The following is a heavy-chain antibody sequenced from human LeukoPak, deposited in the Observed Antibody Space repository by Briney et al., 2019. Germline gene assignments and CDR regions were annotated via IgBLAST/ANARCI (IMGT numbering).Heavy chain of an antibody. Sequence: ASVKVSCKASGYSLSTYGITWVRPAPGQGREWVGWISAYNGNTHYTQKLEGRVTMTTDTSTNTAYMELRSLRSGDTAVYYCARGSEWDHLDYWGQGTLVTVSS. CDR3: ARGSEWDHLDY. J-gene: IGHJ4*02. CDR2: ISAYNGNT. V-gene: IGHV1-18*01. D-gene: IGHD1-26*01. CDR1: GYSLSTYG.